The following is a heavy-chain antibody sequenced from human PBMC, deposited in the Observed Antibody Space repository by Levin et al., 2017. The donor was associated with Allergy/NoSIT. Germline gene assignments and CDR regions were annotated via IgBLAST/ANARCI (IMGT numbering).Heavy chain of an antibody. V-gene: IGHV3-23*01. J-gene: IGHJ4*02. CDR3: AKDLGSVYYDILTGYDY. CDR2: ISGSGGRT. CDR1: GFTFSSYA. D-gene: IGHD3-9*01. Sequence: PGGSLRLSCAASGFTFSSYAMSWVRQAPGKGLEWVSAISGSGGRTHYADSVKGRFTISRDNSKNTLYLQVNSLRAEDTAVYYCAKDLGSVYYDILTGYDYWGQGTLVTVSS.